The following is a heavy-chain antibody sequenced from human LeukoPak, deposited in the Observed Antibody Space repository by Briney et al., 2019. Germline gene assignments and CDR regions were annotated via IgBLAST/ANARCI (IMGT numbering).Heavy chain of an antibody. D-gene: IGHD4-11*01. CDR1: GYTFTSYY. CDR2: INPSGGST. V-gene: IGHV1-46*01. Sequence: ATVKLSCNSSGYTFTSYYMHWVRQPPGQGLEWMGIINPSGGSTSYAQKFQGRVTMTRDMSTSTVYMELSSLRSEDTAVYYCARDLTTVTTTGGYWGQGTLVTVSA. CDR3: ARDLTTVTTTGGY. J-gene: IGHJ4*02.